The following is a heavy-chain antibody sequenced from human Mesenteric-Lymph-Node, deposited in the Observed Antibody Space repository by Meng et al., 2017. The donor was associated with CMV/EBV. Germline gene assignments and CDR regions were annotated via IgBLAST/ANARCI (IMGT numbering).Heavy chain of an antibody. J-gene: IGHJ4*02. D-gene: IGHD2-21*02. V-gene: IGHV3-21*01. CDR1: GFTFSFYD. CDR2: ISSSSSYI. CDR3: VRDDYYFDF. Sequence: GESLKISCAASGFTFSFYDMTWVRQAPGRGLEWVSSISSSSSYIYYADSVKGRFTISRDNAKNSLYLQMNSLRAEDTALYYCVRDDYYFDFWGQGTLVTVSS.